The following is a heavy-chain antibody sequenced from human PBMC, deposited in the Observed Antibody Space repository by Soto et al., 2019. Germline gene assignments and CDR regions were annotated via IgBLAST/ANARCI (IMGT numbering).Heavy chain of an antibody. CDR3: AHPRGYGVFDAVDI. Sequence: TGGSLRLSCAASGFMFSSYAMNWVRQTPGKGLELVSASNSGGDYTFYTESVRGRFTISRDNSINTLYLQMRSLRAEDTAIYYCAHPRGYGVFDAVDIWGQGTMATVSS. CDR1: GFMFSSYA. V-gene: IGHV3-23*01. J-gene: IGHJ3*02. D-gene: IGHD4-17*01. CDR2: SNSGGDYT.